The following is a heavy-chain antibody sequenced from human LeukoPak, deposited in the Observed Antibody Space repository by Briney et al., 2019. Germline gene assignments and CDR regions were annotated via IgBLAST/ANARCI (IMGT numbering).Heavy chain of an antibody. CDR3: ARDETALDS. Sequence: GGSLRLSCAASGIIITSYWMSWVRQTPGKGLEWVANIKQDGSEKYYVDSVKGRLTISRDNAKNSLYLQMNSLRAEDTAVYYCARDETALDSWGQGTLVTVSS. V-gene: IGHV3-7*01. CDR1: GIIITSYW. J-gene: IGHJ4*02. D-gene: IGHD5-18*01. CDR2: IKQDGSEK.